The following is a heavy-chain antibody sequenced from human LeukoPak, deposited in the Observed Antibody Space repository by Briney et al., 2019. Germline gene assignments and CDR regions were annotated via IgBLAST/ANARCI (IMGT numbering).Heavy chain of an antibody. Sequence: GGSLTLSCAASGFSFRTFAMHWVRQAPGKGLEWVAIISYDGTNKYYADSVKGRFTISRDNSKNTLYLQVNSLRVEDTAVYYCAKDRGSTVTHAADNWGQGTLVTVSS. CDR2: ISYDGTNK. V-gene: IGHV3-30*04. CDR3: AKDRGSTVTHAADN. CDR1: GFSFRTFA. D-gene: IGHD4-17*01. J-gene: IGHJ4*02.